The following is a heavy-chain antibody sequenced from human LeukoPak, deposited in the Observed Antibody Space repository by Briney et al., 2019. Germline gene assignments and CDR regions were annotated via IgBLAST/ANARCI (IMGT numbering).Heavy chain of an antibody. CDR1: GFTFSSYW. J-gene: IGHJ3*02. Sequence: TGGPLRLSCAASGFTFSSYWMSWVRQAPGKGLEWVANIKQDGSEKYYMDSVKGRFTISRDNAKNSLYLQMNSLRAEDTAVYYCAKRGINWGNAFDIWGQGTMVTVSS. CDR3: AKRGINWGNAFDI. CDR2: IKQDGSEK. D-gene: IGHD7-27*01. V-gene: IGHV3-7*01.